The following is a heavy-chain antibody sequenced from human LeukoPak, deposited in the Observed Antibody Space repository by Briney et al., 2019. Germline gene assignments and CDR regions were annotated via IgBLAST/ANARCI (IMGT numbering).Heavy chain of an antibody. CDR2: IFHSGST. CDR1: GYSISNGYY. Sequence: PSETLSLTCSVSGYSISNGYYWGWIRQPPGKGLEWIGTIFHSGSTFYNPSLRSRVTVSVDTSKKQFSLRLTSVTAADTAVYYCARSFSGGAFDIWGQGTMVTVSS. J-gene: IGHJ3*02. V-gene: IGHV4-38-2*02. CDR3: ARSFSGGAFDI. D-gene: IGHD6-25*01.